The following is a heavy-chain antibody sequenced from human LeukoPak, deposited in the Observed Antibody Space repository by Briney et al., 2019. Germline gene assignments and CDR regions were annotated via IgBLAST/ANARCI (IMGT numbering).Heavy chain of an antibody. CDR1: GYSISSGYY. CDR3: ASRRVHCSSTSCMGLAFDY. J-gene: IGHJ4*02. V-gene: IGHV4-38-2*02. CDR2: IYHSGST. D-gene: IGHD2-2*01. Sequence: SETLSLTCTVSGYSISSGYYWGWIRQPPGKGLEWIGSIYHSGSTYYNPSLKSRVTISVDTSKNQFSLKLSSVTAADTAVYYCASRRVHCSSTSCMGLAFDYWGQGTLVTVSS.